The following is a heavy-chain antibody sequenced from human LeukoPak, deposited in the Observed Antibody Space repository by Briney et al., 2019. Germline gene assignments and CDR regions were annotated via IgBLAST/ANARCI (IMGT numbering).Heavy chain of an antibody. CDR2: IHYRGST. J-gene: IGHJ4*02. D-gene: IGHD2-15*01. CDR1: GASINNNFY. Sequence: PSETLSLTCTVSGASINNNFYWSWIRQPPGKGLEWLGCIHYRGSTNYNPSLMSRVTISRDTSKNQFSLKLNSVTAADTAVYYCARVRVVGADWGQGTLVTVSS. V-gene: IGHV4-59*01. CDR3: ARVRVVGAD.